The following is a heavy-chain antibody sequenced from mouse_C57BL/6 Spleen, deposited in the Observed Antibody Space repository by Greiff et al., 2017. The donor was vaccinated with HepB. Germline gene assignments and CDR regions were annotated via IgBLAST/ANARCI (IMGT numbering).Heavy chain of an antibody. J-gene: IGHJ3*01. CDR3: ATVSYVSRFAY. Sequence: QVQLQQSGPELVKPGASVKLSCKASGYTFTSYDINWVKQRPGQGLEWIGWIYPRDGSTKYNEKFKGKATLTVDTSSSTAYMELHSLTSEDSAVFFYATVSYVSRFAYWGQGTLVTVSA. D-gene: IGHD1-1*01. CDR2: IYPRDGST. CDR1: GYTFTSYD. V-gene: IGHV1-85*01.